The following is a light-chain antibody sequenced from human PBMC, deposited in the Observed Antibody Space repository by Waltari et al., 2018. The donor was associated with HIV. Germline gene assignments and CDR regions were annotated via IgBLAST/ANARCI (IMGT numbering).Light chain of an antibody. Sequence: TLSCRASQSVSNSLVWYQQRPGQAPRLLIYGASTRATGIPGRFSGSGSGTEFTLTINSLQSEDFAVYYCQQYNSWPRTFGQGTKVEVK. V-gene: IGKV3-15*01. J-gene: IGKJ1*01. CDR3: QQYNSWPRT. CDR1: QSVSNS. CDR2: GAS.